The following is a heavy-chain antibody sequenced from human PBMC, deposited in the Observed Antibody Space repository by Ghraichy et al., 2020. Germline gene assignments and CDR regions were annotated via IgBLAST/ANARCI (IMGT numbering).Heavy chain of an antibody. J-gene: IGHJ4*02. CDR1: GFTFGDYW. CDR3: ARDKRIFASAMDGGEY. D-gene: IGHD2-15*01. CDR2: INQDASEK. Sequence: GGSLRLSCAASGFTFGDYWMSWARQAPGKGLEWVANINQDASEKYYVDSVKGRFTISRDNAKNSLYLQMNSLKVEDTAIYYCARDKRIFASAMDGGEYWGQGALVTVSS. V-gene: IGHV3-7*01.